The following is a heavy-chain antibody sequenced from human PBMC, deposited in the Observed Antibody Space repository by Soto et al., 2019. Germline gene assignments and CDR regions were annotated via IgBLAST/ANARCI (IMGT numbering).Heavy chain of an antibody. J-gene: IGHJ5*02. CDR3: AKGGYSYDNWFDP. Sequence: GGSLRLSWAASGFTFSNYAMHWVRQAPGKGLEWVAVMSFDGSNEKYVDSVRGRFTISRDNSKNMLYLQMNSLRTEDTAVYYCAKGGYSYDNWFDPWGLGNLVTVSS. CDR1: GFTFSNYA. V-gene: IGHV3-30*18. CDR2: MSFDGSNE. D-gene: IGHD5-18*01.